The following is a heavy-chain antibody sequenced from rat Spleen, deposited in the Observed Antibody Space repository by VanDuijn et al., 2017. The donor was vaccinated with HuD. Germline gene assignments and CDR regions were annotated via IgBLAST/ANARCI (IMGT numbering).Heavy chain of an antibody. V-gene: IGHV5-7*01. D-gene: IGHD1-5*01. J-gene: IGHJ1*01. CDR2: ISYDGSST. CDR1: GFTFSDYY. Sequence: EVQLVESDGGLVQPGRSLKLSCAASGFTFSDYYMAWVRQAPKKGLEWVATISYDGSSTYYRDSVKGRFTVSRNNAKSTLYLQMDSLRSEDTATYYCARMYNHWYFDFWGPGTMVTVSS. CDR3: ARMYNHWYFDF.